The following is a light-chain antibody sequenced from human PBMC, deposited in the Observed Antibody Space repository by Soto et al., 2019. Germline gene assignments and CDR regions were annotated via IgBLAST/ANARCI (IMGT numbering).Light chain of an antibody. CDR3: QQRSNQIT. Sequence: EIVLTQSPATLSLSPGERATLSCRASQSVSSYLAWYQQKPGQAPRLLIYDASNRATGIPARFSGSGSGTYFTLTISSLEPDDFAVYYCQQRSNQITFGQGTRLEIK. CDR2: DAS. CDR1: QSVSSY. J-gene: IGKJ5*01. V-gene: IGKV3-11*01.